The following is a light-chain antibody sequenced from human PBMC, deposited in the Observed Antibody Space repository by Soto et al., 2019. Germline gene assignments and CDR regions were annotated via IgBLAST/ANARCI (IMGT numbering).Light chain of an antibody. CDR2: DAS. V-gene: IGKV3-11*01. CDR3: QQRSDWPST. J-gene: IGKJ4*02. Sequence: EIVLTQSPATLSLSPGERATLSCRASQSVSRYLAWYQQKPGQAPRLLIYDASNRATGIPARFSGSGSGTDCTLTISSLEPEDFAGYYCQQRSDWPSTFGGGTKVQIK. CDR1: QSVSRY.